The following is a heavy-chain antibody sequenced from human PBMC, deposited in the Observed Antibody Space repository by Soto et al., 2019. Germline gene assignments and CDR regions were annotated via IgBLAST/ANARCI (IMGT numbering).Heavy chain of an antibody. J-gene: IGHJ4*02. CDR2: IKQDGSEK. Sequence: GGSLRLSCAASGFTFSSYWMSWVRQAPGKGLEWVANIKQDGSEKYYVDSVKGRFTISRDNAKNSLYLQMNSLRAEDTAVYFCARDLPYYDSSGYYPYYFDYWGQGTLVTVSS. CDR1: GFTFSSYW. V-gene: IGHV3-7*01. CDR3: ARDLPYYDSSGYYPYYFDY. D-gene: IGHD3-22*01.